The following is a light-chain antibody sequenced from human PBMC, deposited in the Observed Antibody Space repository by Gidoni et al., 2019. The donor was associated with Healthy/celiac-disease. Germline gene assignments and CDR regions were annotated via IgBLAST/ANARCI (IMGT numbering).Light chain of an antibody. V-gene: IGKV3-20*01. Sequence: EIVLTQSPGTLSLSPGERATLSCRASQSVSSSYLAWYPQKPGQAPRLLIYGASSRATGIPDRFSGRGSGTDFTLTISRLEPEDFAVYYCQQYGSSPRFTFGPGTKVDIK. CDR3: QQYGSSPRFT. J-gene: IGKJ3*01. CDR1: QSVSSSY. CDR2: GAS.